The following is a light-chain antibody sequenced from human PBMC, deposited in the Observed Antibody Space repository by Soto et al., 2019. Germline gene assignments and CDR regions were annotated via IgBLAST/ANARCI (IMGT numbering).Light chain of an antibody. CDR2: DVS. CDR3: TSYTSDSTYV. V-gene: IGLV2-14*01. Sequence: SVLTQPASVYGSPGQSITISRNGTSTDVGRYNYVSWYQQHPGKAPKLMVYDVSNRPSWVSNRFSGSKSGITASLTISGLQAEDEADCYCTSYTSDSTYVFGTGTKVTVL. CDR1: STDVGRYNY. J-gene: IGLJ1*01.